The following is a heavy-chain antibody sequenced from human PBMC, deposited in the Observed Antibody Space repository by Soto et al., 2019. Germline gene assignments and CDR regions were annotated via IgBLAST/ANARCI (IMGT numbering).Heavy chain of an antibody. CDR2: INHRGST. CDR1: GGSFSGYH. D-gene: IGHD2-2*02. Sequence: QVQLQQWGAGLLKPSETLSLTCAVYGGSFSGYHWSWIRQPPGKGLDWIGEINHRGSTNYNPSLKSRFTVSVDTSKNQFSLKLSSVTAADTAVYYCARRGYGKNGSPYTSFDYWSQGTLVTVSS. CDR3: ARRGYGKNGSPYTSFDY. V-gene: IGHV4-34*01. J-gene: IGHJ4*02.